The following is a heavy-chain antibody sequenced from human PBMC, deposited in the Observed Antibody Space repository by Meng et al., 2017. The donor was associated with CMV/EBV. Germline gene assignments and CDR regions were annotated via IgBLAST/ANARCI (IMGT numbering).Heavy chain of an antibody. CDR2: INHSGST. V-gene: IGHV4-34*01. CDR1: GGSFSGYY. Sequence: GSLRLSCAVYGGSFSGYYWSWIRQPPGKGLEWIGEINHSGSTNYNPSLKSRVTISVDTSKNQFSLKLSSVTAADTAVYYCARKAFAYYYGSGNLKTRAFDIWGQGTMVTVSS. D-gene: IGHD3-10*01. CDR3: ARKAFAYYYGSGNLKTRAFDI. J-gene: IGHJ3*02.